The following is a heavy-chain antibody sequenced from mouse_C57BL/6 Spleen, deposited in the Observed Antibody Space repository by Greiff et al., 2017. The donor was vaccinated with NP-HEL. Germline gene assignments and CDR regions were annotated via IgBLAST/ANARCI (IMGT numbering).Heavy chain of an antibody. CDR3: ARGTGKDAMDY. CDR1: GYTFTSYW. CDR2: IYPSDSET. V-gene: IGHV1-61*01. Sequence: QVQLQQPGAELVRPGSSVKLSCKASGYTFTSYWMDWVKQRPGQGLEWIGNIYPSDSETHYNQKFKDKATLTVDKSSSTAYMQHSSLTSEDSAVYYCARGTGKDAMDYWGKGTSVTVSS. J-gene: IGHJ4*01. D-gene: IGHD4-1*01.